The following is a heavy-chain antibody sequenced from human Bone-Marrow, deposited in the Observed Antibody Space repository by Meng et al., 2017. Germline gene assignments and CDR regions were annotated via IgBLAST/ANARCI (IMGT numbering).Heavy chain of an antibody. CDR2: IYHSGST. V-gene: IGHV4-34*01. J-gene: IGHJ4*02. CDR1: GGSFSRYY. D-gene: IGHD1-26*01. CDR3: ARGVGATSG. Sequence: SETLSLTCAVYGGSFSRYYWTWIRQPPGKGLEWIGSIYHSGSTYYNPSLKSRVTISVDTSKNQFSLKLSSVTAADTAVYYCARGVGATSGWGQGTLVTVSS.